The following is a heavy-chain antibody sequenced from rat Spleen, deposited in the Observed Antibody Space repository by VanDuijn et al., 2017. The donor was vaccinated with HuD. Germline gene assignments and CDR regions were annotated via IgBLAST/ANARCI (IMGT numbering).Heavy chain of an antibody. CDR3: ARDNSGYWYFDF. V-gene: IGHV3-1*01. J-gene: IGHJ1*01. CDR2: ISYCGST. Sequence: EVQLQESGPGLVKPSQSLSLTCSVNGYSITSNYWGWIRKFPGNKMEWMGYISYCGSTSYNPSLKSRISITRDTSKNQFFLQLNSVTIEDTATYYCARDNSGYWYFDFWGPGTMVTVSS. D-gene: IGHD1-10*01. CDR1: GYSITSNY.